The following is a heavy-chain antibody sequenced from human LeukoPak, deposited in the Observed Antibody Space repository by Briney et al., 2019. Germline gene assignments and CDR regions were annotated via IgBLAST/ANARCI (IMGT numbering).Heavy chain of an antibody. V-gene: IGHV4-4*07. CDR1: GYSISSGYY. CDR2: IYTSGST. CDR3: ARDSDMYGNFDY. J-gene: IGHJ4*02. Sequence: SETLSLTCTVSGYSISSGYYWSWIRQPAGKGLEWIGRIYTSGSTNYNPSLKSRVTMSVDTSKNQFSLKLSSVTAADTAVYYCARDSDMYGNFDYWGQGTLVTVSS. D-gene: IGHD3-10*02.